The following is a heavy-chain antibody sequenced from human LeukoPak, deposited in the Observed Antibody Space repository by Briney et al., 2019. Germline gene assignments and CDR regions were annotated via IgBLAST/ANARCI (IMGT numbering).Heavy chain of an antibody. CDR1: GYSISSGYY. CDR3: ARLGYSSSWYIDY. V-gene: IGHV4-38-2*01. J-gene: IGHJ4*02. D-gene: IGHD6-13*01. Sequence: SETLSLTCAVSGYSISSGYYWGWIRQPPGKGLEGIGSIYHSGSTYYNPSLKSRVTISVDTSKNQFSLKLSSVTAADTAVYYCARLGYSSSWYIDYWGQGTLVTVSS. CDR2: IYHSGST.